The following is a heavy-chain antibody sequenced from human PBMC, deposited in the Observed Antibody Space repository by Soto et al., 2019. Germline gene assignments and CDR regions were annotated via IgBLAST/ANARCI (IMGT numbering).Heavy chain of an antibody. J-gene: IGHJ4*02. CDR3: ARVSVLVATISFDY. CDR2: IYYSGST. CDR1: GGSISSGGYY. Sequence: QVQLQESGPGLVKPSQTLSLTCTVSGGSISSGGYYWSWIRQHPGKGLEWIGYIYYSGSTYYNPSLTSRATISVATSKNQFSLKLSSVTAADTAVYYCARVSVLVATISFDYWGQGTLVTVSS. V-gene: IGHV4-31*03. D-gene: IGHD5-12*01.